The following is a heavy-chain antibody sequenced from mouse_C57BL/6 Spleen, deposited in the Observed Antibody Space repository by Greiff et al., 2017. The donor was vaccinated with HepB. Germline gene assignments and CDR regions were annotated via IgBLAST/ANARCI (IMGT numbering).Heavy chain of an antibody. D-gene: IGHD2-3*01. V-gene: IGHV2-5*01. CDR1: GFSLTSYG. CDR2: IWRGGST. J-gene: IGHJ4*01. CDR3: AKTVYDGYYVAMDY. Sequence: VMLVESGPGLVQPSQSLSITCTVSGFSLTSYGVHWVRQSPGKGLEWLGVIWRGGSTDYNAAFMSRLSITKDNSKSQVFFKMNSLQADDTAIYYCAKTVYDGYYVAMDYWGQGTSVTVSS.